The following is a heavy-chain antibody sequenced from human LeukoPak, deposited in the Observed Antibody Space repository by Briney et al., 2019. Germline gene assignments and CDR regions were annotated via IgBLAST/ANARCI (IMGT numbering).Heavy chain of an antibody. V-gene: IGHV3-30*04. D-gene: IGHD6-19*01. J-gene: IGHJ4*02. Sequence: ERSLRLPCAASGFTFSIYAIHWVRQAPGKGLEWVAVISHDGSTTYYADSVKGRFTISRDNSKNTLYLQMDTLGAEDTAVYYCARAVVGKEDLDYWGQGTLVTVSS. CDR3: ARAVVGKEDLDY. CDR2: ISHDGSTT. CDR1: GFTFSIYA.